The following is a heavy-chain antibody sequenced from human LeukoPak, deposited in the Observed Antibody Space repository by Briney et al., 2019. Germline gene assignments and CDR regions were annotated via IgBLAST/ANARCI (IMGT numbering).Heavy chain of an antibody. D-gene: IGHD6-13*01. CDR1: RFTFSGSA. V-gene: IGHV3-73*01. J-gene: IGHJ4*02. CDR2: IRSKAGSYAT. CDR3: TSGISSSTNSDY. Sequence: GGSLKLSCAASRFTFSGSAMHWVRQASGKGLEWVGRIRSKAGSYATAYAPSVKGRFTISRDGSKNTASLQMDSLKTEDTAVYYCTSGISSSTNSDYWGQGTLVTVSS.